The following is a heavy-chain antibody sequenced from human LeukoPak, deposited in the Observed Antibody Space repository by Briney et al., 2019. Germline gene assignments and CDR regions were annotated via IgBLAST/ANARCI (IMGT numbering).Heavy chain of an antibody. CDR1: GGSFSGYY. D-gene: IGHD6-19*01. J-gene: IGHJ4*02. CDR3: ARGRVAVAGRFDY. V-gene: IGHV4-34*01. CDR2: INHSGST. Sequence: SETLSLTCAVYGGSFSGYYWSWIRQPPGKGLEWIGEINHSGSTNYNPSLKSRVTISVDTSKNQFSLKLSSVTAADTAVYYRARGRVAVAGRFDYWGQGTLVTVSS.